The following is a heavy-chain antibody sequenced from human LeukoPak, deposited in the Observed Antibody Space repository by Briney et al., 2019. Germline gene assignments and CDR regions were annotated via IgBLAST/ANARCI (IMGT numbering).Heavy chain of an antibody. Sequence: GGSLRLFCAASGFTFSSYAMSWVRQAPGKGLEWVSVISGSGGNTYYADSVKGRFTISRDNSKNTLYLQMNSLRAEDTAIYYCAKDGKGAPVAGTGYFDYWGQGTLVTVSS. CDR2: ISGSGGNT. CDR1: GFTFSSYA. D-gene: IGHD6-19*01. CDR3: AKDGKGAPVAGTGYFDY. V-gene: IGHV3-23*01. J-gene: IGHJ4*02.